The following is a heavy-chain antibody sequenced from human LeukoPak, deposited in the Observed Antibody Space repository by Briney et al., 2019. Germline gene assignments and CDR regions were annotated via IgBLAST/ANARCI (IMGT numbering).Heavy chain of an antibody. J-gene: IGHJ4*02. Sequence: PGGSLRLSCAASGFTFSSYAMSWVRQAPGKGLEWVSAISGSGGSTYYADSVKGRFTISRDNSKNTLYLQMNSLRAEDTAVYYCAKSVALYDILTGYLSQYYFDYWGQGTLVTVSS. CDR3: AKSVALYDILTGYLSQYYFDY. D-gene: IGHD3-9*01. CDR2: ISGSGGST. CDR1: GFTFSSYA. V-gene: IGHV3-23*01.